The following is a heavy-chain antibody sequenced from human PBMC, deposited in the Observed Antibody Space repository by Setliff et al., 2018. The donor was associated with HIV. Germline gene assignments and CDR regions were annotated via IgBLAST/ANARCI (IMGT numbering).Heavy chain of an antibody. J-gene: IGHJ3*02. CDR1: GGSFSGYY. V-gene: IGHV4-34*01. CDR2: INHSGST. D-gene: IGHD3-22*01. Sequence: SETLSLTCAVYGGSFSGYYWSWIRQPPGKGLEWIGEINHSGSTNYNPSLKSRVTISVDTSKNQFSLKLSSVTAADTAVYYCARSPLNYYDKSDAFDIWGQGTMVTVSS. CDR3: ARSPLNYYDKSDAFDI.